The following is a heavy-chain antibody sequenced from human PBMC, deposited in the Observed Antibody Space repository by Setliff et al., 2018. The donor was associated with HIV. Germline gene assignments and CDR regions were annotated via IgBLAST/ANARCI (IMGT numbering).Heavy chain of an antibody. V-gene: IGHV4-59*01. D-gene: IGHD2-15*01. J-gene: IGHJ6*03. Sequence: PSETLSLTCTVSSGSISNYDWSWIRQPPGKGLEWIGFMYYSGSTNYNPSLRSRATISVDTSKNQFSLKMRSVDAADTAVYYCATVKALGGKKRWFLYHHMAVWGRGTTVTVSS. CDR2: MYYSGST. CDR1: SGSISNYD. CDR3: ATVKALGGKKRWFLYHHMAV.